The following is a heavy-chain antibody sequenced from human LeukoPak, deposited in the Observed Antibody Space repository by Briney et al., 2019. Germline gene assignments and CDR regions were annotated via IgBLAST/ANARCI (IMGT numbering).Heavy chain of an antibody. CDR1: GGSFSGYY. CDR2: INHSGST. J-gene: IGHJ3*02. D-gene: IGHD3-3*01. CDR3: ASRIPTYYGFWSGYYSAFDI. Sequence: SETLSLTCAVYGGSFSGYYWSWIRQPPGKGLEWIGGINHSGSTNYNPSLKSRVTISVDTSKNQFSLKLSSVTAADTAVYYCASRIPTYYGFWSGYYSAFDIWGQGTMVTVSS. V-gene: IGHV4-34*01.